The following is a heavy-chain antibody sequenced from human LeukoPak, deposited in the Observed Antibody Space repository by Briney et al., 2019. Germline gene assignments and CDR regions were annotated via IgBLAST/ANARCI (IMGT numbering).Heavy chain of an antibody. CDR3: ARGNYYDSSGYYPIDY. J-gene: IGHJ4*02. CDR1: GYTFTGYY. V-gene: IGHV1-2*02. Sequence: ASVKVSCKASGYTFTGYYMHWVRQAPGQGLEWMGWINSNSGGTNYAQKFQGRVTMTRDTSISTAYMELSRLRSDDTAVYYCARGNYYDSSGYYPIDYWGQGTLVTVSS. CDR2: INSNSGGT. D-gene: IGHD3-22*01.